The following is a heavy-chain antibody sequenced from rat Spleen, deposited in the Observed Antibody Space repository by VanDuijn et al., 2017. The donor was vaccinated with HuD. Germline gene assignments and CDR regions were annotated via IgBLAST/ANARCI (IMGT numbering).Heavy chain of an antibody. V-gene: IGHV5-29*01. Sequence: EVQLVESGGGLVQPGKSLKLSCAASGFTFSYYDMAWVRQAPTKGLEWVATISYDGSSTYYRDSVKGRFTISRDNAKNTLYLQMDSLRPEDTATYYCATHNSGYFDYWGQGTLVTVSS. CDR2: ISYDGSST. D-gene: IGHD4-3*01. J-gene: IGHJ3*01. CDR1: GFTFSYYD. CDR3: ATHNSGYFDY.